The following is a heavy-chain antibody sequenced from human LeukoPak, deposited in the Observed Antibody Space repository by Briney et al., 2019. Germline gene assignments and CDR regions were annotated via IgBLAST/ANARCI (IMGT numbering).Heavy chain of an antibody. Sequence: ASVKVSCKASGYTFTGYYMHWVRQAPGQGLEWMGWINPNSGGTNYAQKFQGRVTMTRDTSTSTAYMELSRLRSDDTAVYYCARDRVATIPPNWFDPWGQGTLVTVSS. CDR1: GYTFTGYY. D-gene: IGHD5-12*01. J-gene: IGHJ5*02. CDR2: INPNSGGT. V-gene: IGHV1-2*02. CDR3: ARDRVATIPPNWFDP.